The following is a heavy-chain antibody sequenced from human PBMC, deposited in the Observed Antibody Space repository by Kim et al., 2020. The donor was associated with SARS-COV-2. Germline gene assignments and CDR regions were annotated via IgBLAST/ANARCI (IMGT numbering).Heavy chain of an antibody. CDR3: AKGYCSSTSCYYYFDY. J-gene: IGHJ4*01. CDR1: GFTFDDYA. CDR2: ISWNSGSI. Sequence: GGSLRLSCAASGFTFDDYAMHWVRQAPGKGMERVSGISWNSGSIGYADSVKGRFTISRDNAKNTLYLQMNSLRAEDTALYYCAKGYCSSTSCYYYFDYWGHGTLVTVSS. D-gene: IGHD2-2*01. V-gene: IGHV3-9*01.